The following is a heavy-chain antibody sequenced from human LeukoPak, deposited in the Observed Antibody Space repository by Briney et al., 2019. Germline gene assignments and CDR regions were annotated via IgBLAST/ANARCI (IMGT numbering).Heavy chain of an antibody. CDR3: ARGRDYYDSSGYYYEDY. V-gene: IGHV1-8*01. D-gene: IGHD3-22*01. CDR1: GYTFTSYD. CDR2: VHPNSGNT. Sequence: GASVKVSCKASGYTFTSYDINWVRQATGQGLEWMGWVHPNSGNTGYAQKFQGRVTMTRNTSISTAYMELSSLRSEDTAVYYCARGRDYYDSSGYYYEDYWGQGTLVTVSS. J-gene: IGHJ4*02.